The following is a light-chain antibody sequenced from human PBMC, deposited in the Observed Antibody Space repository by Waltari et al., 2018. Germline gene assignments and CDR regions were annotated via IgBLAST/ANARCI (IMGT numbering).Light chain of an antibody. J-gene: IGKJ2*01. CDR3: MQRLEFPYT. Sequence: EIVMTQTPLSLPVTPGEPASISCRSSQSLVNSDDGYTYLDWFVQKPGQSPQLLIYLLGYRASRGPDRCSGAGSGSIFSLQISRVEADDVGVYYCMQRLEFPYTFGRANRV. CDR2: LLG. V-gene: IGKV2-40*01. CDR1: QSLVNSDDGYTY.